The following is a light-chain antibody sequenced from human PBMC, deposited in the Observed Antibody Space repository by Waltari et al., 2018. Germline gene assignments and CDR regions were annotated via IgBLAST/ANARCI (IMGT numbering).Light chain of an antibody. Sequence: WYPQNPGKAPKLMIYDGSNRPSGVSKRFSGSKSGNTASLTISGLQAEDEADYYCSSYTSSSNYVFGTGTKVTVL. CDR2: DGS. CDR3: SSYTSSSNYV. V-gene: IGLV2-14*03. J-gene: IGLJ1*01.